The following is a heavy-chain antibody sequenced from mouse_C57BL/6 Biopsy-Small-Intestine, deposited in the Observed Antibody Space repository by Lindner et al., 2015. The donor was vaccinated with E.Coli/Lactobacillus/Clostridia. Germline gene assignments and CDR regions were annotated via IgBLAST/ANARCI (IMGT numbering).Heavy chain of an antibody. CDR3: ARPSYYSGRDWYFDV. CDR2: ISSGSSYI. V-gene: IGHV5-6*01. Sequence: VQLQESGGDLVKPGGSLNLSCAASGFTFKYYGMSWVRQTPDKRLEWVATISSGSSYIYYLDSVKGRFTISRDNAKNTLDLQMSSLKSEDTAMYYCARPSYYSGRDWYFDVWGTGTTVTVSS. J-gene: IGHJ1*03. CDR1: GFTFKYYG. D-gene: IGHD1-1*01.